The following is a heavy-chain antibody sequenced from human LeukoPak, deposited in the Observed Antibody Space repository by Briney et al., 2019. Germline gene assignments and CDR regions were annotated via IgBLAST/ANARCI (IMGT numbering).Heavy chain of an antibody. D-gene: IGHD2-2*01. V-gene: IGHV5-51*01. CDR2: IYPGDSDT. Sequence: GESLKISCKGSGYIFTNYRIGWVRQMPGKGLEWMGIIYPGDSDTRYSPSFQGQVTISADKSISTAYLQWSSLKASDTAMYYCARLPYQLLLEYWGQGTLVTVSS. CDR1: GYIFTNYR. CDR3: ARLPYQLLLEY. J-gene: IGHJ4*02.